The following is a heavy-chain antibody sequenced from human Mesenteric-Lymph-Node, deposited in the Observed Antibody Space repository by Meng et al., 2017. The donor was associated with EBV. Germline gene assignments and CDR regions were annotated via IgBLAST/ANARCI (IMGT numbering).Heavy chain of an antibody. CDR1: GGSVSSGTYY. D-gene: IGHD3-9*01. CDR3: ARGGNDILTGRYTFDY. J-gene: IGHJ4*02. Sequence: QRQESGPGLVKPPETLSLTCTVSGGSVSSGTYYWSWIRQPPGKGPEWIGYIYDSGSTKYNPSLKSRVTISVDTSKNQFSVKLSSVTAADTAVYYCARGGNDILTGRYTFDYWGQGTLVTVSS. V-gene: IGHV4-61*01. CDR2: IYDSGST.